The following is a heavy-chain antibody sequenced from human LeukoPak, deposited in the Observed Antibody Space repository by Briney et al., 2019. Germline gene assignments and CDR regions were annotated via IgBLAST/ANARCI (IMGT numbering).Heavy chain of an antibody. J-gene: IGHJ4*02. CDR3: ARGGDRFDY. CDR2: ISSSSSYI. V-gene: IGHV3-21*01. Sequence: GGSLRLSCAASGFTFSNYNMNWVRQAPGKGLEWVSSISSSSSYIYYADSVKGRFTISKDNSKNTLYLQMNSLGAEDMALYYCARGGDRFDYWGQGTLVTVSS. CDR1: GFTFSNYN.